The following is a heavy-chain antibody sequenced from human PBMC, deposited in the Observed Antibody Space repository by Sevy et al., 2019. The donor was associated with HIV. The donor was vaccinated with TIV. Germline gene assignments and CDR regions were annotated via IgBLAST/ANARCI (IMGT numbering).Heavy chain of an antibody. Sequence: ASVKVSCKASGYTFNNYYIHWVRQAPGQGLQWMGVINPTSGSTHHAQKFQGRVTTTRDTLMSTVYMELNSLRTEDTAVYYCARGHGTGRCFDSWGQGTLVTVSS. CDR3: ARGHGTGRCFDS. J-gene: IGHJ4*02. CDR2: INPTSGST. V-gene: IGHV1-46*02. D-gene: IGHD6-13*01. CDR1: GYTFNNYY.